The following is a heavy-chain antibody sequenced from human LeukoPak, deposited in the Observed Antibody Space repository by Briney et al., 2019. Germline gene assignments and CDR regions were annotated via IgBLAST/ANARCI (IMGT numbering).Heavy chain of an antibody. CDR2: IRSKANSYAT. J-gene: IGHJ4*02. CDR3: TRQGSGWYPYFDY. Sequence: GGSLRLSCAASGFTFSGSAMHWVRQASGKGLEWVGRIRSKANSYATAYAASVKGRFTISRDDSKNTAHLQMNSLKTEDTAVYYCTRQGSGWYPYFDYWGQGTLVTVSS. V-gene: IGHV3-73*01. CDR1: GFTFSGSA. D-gene: IGHD6-19*01.